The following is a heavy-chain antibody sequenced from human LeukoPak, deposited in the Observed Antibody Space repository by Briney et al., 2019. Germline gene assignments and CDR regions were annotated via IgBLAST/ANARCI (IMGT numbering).Heavy chain of an antibody. CDR1: GLTFSNYA. D-gene: IGHD6-19*01. CDR2: ISGSGGST. V-gene: IGHV3-23*01. Sequence: GGSLRLSCAASGLTFSNYAMNWVRQAPGKGLEWVSGISGSGGSTYYADSVKGRFTISRDNSKNTLYLQMNSLRAEDTAVYYCAKEAGRGWKGMDVWGKGTTVTVSS. CDR3: AKEAGRGWKGMDV. J-gene: IGHJ6*04.